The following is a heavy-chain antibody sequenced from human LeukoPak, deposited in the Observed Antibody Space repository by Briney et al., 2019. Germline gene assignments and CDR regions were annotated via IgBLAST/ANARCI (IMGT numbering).Heavy chain of an antibody. CDR1: GFTSSAFW. V-gene: IGHV3-7*01. Sequence: GGSLRLSCVASGFTSSAFWMSWVRRPPGKGLEWVANIKKDGSEKEYVDSVKGRFSIFRDNAKNSVYLQMNSLRAEDTAVYYCATFAGVVPRGLLLWGTGTTVLVSS. CDR3: ATFAGVVPRGLLL. CDR2: IKKDGSEK. J-gene: IGHJ6*04. D-gene: IGHD2-2*01.